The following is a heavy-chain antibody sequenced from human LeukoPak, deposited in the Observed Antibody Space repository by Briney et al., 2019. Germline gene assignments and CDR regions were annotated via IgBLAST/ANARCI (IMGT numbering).Heavy chain of an antibody. CDR2: ISYDGSNK. Sequence: GGSLRLSCAASGFTFSSYAMLWVRQAPGKGLEWVAVISYDGSNKYYADSVKGRFTISRDNSKNTLYLQMNSLRAEDTAVYYCAKSYYYDKLAYYWGQGTLVTVSS. J-gene: IGHJ4*02. V-gene: IGHV3-30*18. CDR1: GFTFSSYA. D-gene: IGHD3-22*01. CDR3: AKSYYYDKLAYY.